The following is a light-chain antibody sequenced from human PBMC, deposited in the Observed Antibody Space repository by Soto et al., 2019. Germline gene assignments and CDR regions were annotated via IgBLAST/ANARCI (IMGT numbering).Light chain of an antibody. CDR2: GAS. J-gene: IGKJ1*01. CDR3: QQYDSSPRT. Sequence: EIVLTQSPGTLSLSPGERATLSCRASQSVNSVYLAWYQQKPGQAPRLLLYGASSRATGIPDRLSGSGSGTDFTLTISRLDPEDFAVYFCQQYDSSPRTFGQGTKVEIK. CDR1: QSVNSVY. V-gene: IGKV3-20*01.